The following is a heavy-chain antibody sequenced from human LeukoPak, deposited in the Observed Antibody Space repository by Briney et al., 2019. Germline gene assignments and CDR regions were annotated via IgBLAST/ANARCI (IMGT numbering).Heavy chain of an antibody. Sequence: GASVKVSCKASGYTFTSYGISWVRQAPGQGLEWMGWISAYNGNTNYAQKLQGRVTMTTDTSTSTAYMELRSLRSDDTAVYHCASYLRDATSLDYWGQGALVTVSS. D-gene: IGHD2-15*01. CDR1: GYTFTSYG. J-gene: IGHJ4*02. V-gene: IGHV1-18*01. CDR2: ISAYNGNT. CDR3: ASYLRDATSLDY.